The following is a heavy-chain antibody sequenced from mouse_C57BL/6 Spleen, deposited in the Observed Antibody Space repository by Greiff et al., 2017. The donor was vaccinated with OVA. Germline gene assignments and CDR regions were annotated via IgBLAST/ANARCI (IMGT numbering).Heavy chain of an antibody. CDR3: ARQGYYGNYLGYFDD. CDR2: ISGGGGNT. CDR1: GFTFSSYT. Sequence: EVQVVESGGGLVKPGGSLKLSCAASGFTFSSYTMSWVRQTPENRLEWVATISGGGGNTYYPDSVKGRFTISRDNAKNTLYLQMSSLRSEDTALYYCARQGYYGNYLGYFDDWGQGTTLTVSS. J-gene: IGHJ2*01. D-gene: IGHD2-1*01. V-gene: IGHV5-9*01.